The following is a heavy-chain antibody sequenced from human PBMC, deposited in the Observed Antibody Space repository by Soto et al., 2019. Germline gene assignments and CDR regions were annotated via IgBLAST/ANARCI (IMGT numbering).Heavy chain of an antibody. CDR3: ARDSQSFFKYGYNYGMDV. J-gene: IGHJ6*02. CDR1: GYTFTSYG. V-gene: IGHV1-18*04. CDR2: ISAYNGNT. Sequence: ASVKVSCKASGYTFTSYGISWVRQAPGQGLEWMGWISAYNGNTNYAQKLQGRVTMTTDTSKSTAYMELRSLRSDDTAVYYCARDSQSFFKYGYNYGMDVWAKGPRSPSP. D-gene: IGHD3-10*01.